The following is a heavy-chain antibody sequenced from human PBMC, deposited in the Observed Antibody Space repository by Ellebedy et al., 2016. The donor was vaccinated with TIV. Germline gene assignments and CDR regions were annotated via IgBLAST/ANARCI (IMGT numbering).Heavy chain of an antibody. CDR2: IYSGGST. D-gene: IGHD2-2*01. CDR3: ARWDVPAAYFDY. V-gene: IGHV3-53*01. J-gene: IGHJ4*02. CDR1: GFTVSSNY. Sequence: GGSLRLXCAASGFTVSSNYMSWVRQAPGKGLEWVSVIYSGGSTYYADSVKGRFTISRDNSKNTLYLQMNSLRAEDTAVYYCARWDVPAAYFDYWGQGTLVTVSS.